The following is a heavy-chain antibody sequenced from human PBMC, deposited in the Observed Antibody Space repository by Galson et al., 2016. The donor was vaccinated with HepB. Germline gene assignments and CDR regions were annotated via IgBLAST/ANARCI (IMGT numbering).Heavy chain of an antibody. CDR2: INSDGSNI. CDR1: GFTFSRHW. J-gene: IGHJ4*02. Sequence: SLRLSCAASGFTFSRHWMYWVRQAPGKGLVWVSQINSDGSNINYADSVKGRFTISRDNADNTLYLQTNSLRGDDTAVYYCSTLRDFWSGWGQGTLVTVSP. CDR3: STLRDFWSG. V-gene: IGHV3-74*01. D-gene: IGHD3-3*01.